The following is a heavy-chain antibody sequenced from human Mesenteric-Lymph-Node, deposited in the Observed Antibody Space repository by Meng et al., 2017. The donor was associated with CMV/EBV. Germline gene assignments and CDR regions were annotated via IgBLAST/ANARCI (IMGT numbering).Heavy chain of an antibody. CDR3: ARGWEFDVSGGWWFAP. V-gene: IGHV3-20*01. J-gene: IGHJ5*02. D-gene: IGHD3-10*01. CDR2: INWNGDNT. CDR1: GYSFDHYG. Sequence: GGSLRLSCEASGYSFDHYGMSWVRQAPGKGLEWVSGINWNGDNTAYADSVRGRFTISRDNAKNSLSLQMDNLRAEDTAFYHCARGWEFDVSGGWWFAPWGQGTLVTVSS.